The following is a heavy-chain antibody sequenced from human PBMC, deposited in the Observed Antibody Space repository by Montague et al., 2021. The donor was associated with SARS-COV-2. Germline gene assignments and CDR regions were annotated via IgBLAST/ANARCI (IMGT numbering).Heavy chain of an antibody. D-gene: IGHD2-21*01. Sequence: SETLSLTCGVSGGSINSYYWSWIRQPAGKGLEWIGRIYTSGRTNHSPSLKSRVTISVETSRNNLSLKLTSVTAADTAVYYCARDSRTSGGGYWYHGLDVWGQGTTVIVSS. V-gene: IGHV4-4*07. CDR2: IYTSGRT. J-gene: IGHJ6*02. CDR3: ARDSRTSGGGYWYHGLDV. CDR1: GGSINSYY.